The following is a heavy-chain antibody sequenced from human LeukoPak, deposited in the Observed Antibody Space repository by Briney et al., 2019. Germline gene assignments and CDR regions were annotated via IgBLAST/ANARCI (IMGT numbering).Heavy chain of an antibody. Sequence: HPGGSLRLSCAASGFTFSSYGMSWVRQAPGKGLEWVSAISGSGGSTYYADSVKGRFTISRDNSKNTLYLQMNSLRAEDTAVYYCARRIAAAGKVVTAIRGPFDYWGQGTLVTVSS. CDR2: ISGSGGST. CDR3: ARRIAAAGKVVTAIRGPFDY. J-gene: IGHJ4*02. CDR1: GFTFSSYG. V-gene: IGHV3-23*01. D-gene: IGHD6-13*01.